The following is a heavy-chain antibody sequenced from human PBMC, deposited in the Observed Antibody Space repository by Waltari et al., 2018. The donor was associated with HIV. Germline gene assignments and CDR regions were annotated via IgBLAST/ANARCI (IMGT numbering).Heavy chain of an antibody. Sequence: EVQLVESGGGLVQPGGSLRLSCAASGFTFNNYWMSWVRQAPGKGLEWVANIKQDGSEKNYGDSGKGRFTDSRDNAKNSLYLQMNSLRAEDTAVYYCARLTFVVVTEYFHHWGQGTLVTVSS. CDR2: IKQDGSEK. CDR3: ARLTFVVVTEYFHH. J-gene: IGHJ1*01. V-gene: IGHV3-7*01. CDR1: GFTFNNYW. D-gene: IGHD2-21*01.